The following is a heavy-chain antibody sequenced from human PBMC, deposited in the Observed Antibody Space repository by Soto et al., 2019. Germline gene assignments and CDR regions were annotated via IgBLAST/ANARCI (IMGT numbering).Heavy chain of an antibody. V-gene: IGHV3-11*01. CDR1: GFTFSDYY. Sequence: GGSLRLSCAASGFTFSDYYMSWIRQAPGKGLEWVSYISSSGSTIYYADSVKGRFTISRDNAKNSLYLQMNSLRAEDTAVYYCASRKGYYYDSSGYANLGAFDIWGQGTMVTVSS. CDR2: ISSSGSTI. D-gene: IGHD3-22*01. J-gene: IGHJ3*02. CDR3: ASRKGYYYDSSGYANLGAFDI.